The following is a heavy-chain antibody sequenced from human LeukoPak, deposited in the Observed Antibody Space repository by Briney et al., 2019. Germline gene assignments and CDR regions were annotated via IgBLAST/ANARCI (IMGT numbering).Heavy chain of an antibody. CDR2: ISAYNGNT. J-gene: IGHJ6*02. CDR1: GGTFSSYG. Sequence: APVKVSCKASGGTFSSYGISWVRQAPGQGLEWMGWISAYNGNTNYAQKLQGRVTMTTDTSTSTAYMELRSLRSDDTAVYYCAREHYDILTGYLSSYGMDVWGQGTTVTVSS. D-gene: IGHD3-9*01. CDR3: AREHYDILTGYLSSYGMDV. V-gene: IGHV1-18*01.